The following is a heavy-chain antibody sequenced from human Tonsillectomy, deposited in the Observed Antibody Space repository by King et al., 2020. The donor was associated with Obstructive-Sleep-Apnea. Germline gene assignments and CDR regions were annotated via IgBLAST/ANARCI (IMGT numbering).Heavy chain of an antibody. J-gene: IGHJ3*01. CDR2: SIPNFGTT. CDR1: GGTLSKYG. CDR3: SIAPLIPVDGENAFDV. V-gene: IGHV1-69*06. Sequence: VQLVESGTDVKRPGSSVKVSCKASGGTLSKYGISWVRHAPRQRLECVVGSIPNFGTTNYTPKFQGTVTITADTSTSTVYMELSSLTSEDTAVYFCSIAPLIPVDGENAFDVWGQGTMLTVSS. D-gene: IGHD3-16*01.